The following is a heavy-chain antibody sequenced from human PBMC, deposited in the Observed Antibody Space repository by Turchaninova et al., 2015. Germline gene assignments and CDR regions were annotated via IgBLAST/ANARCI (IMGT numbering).Heavy chain of an antibody. J-gene: IGHJ3*02. D-gene: IGHD5-24*01. CDR2: IYYSGRT. V-gene: IGHV4-39*07. CDR1: GYSLSSSSYY. CDR3: ARERWASGFDI. Sequence: QVQLQESGPGLVKPSETLSLTCTVSGYSLSSSSYYRGWIRQPPGKGLEWIGSIYYSGRTYDNPSLKSRVSISLDTSKNQFSLKLSSVTAADTALYYCARERWASGFDIWGQGTMVTVSS.